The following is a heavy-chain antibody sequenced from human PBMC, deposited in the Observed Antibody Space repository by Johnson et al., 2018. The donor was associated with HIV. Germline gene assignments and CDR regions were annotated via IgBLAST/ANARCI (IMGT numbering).Heavy chain of an antibody. CDR1: GFTFSSYG. J-gene: IGHJ3*02. Sequence: MQLVESGGGVVQPGGSLRLSCAGSGFTFSSYGMHWVRQAPGKGLEWVAVISYDGSNKYYADSVKGRFIVSRDNSKNTLYVQMNSLRAEDTAVYYCARSGYGSGSYGTGGAFDIWGQGTMVTVSS. V-gene: IGHV3-30*19. D-gene: IGHD3-10*01. CDR2: ISYDGSNK. CDR3: ARSGYGSGSYGTGGAFDI.